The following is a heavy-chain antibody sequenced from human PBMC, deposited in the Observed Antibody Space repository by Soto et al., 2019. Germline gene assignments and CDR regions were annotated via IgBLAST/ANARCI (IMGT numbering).Heavy chain of an antibody. CDR2: INGDGNGR. V-gene: IGHV3-74*01. J-gene: IGHJ5*02. CDR3: ARGGLRAYWIDP. CDR1: GFTFSNYW. Sequence: EVQLVESGGGLVQPGGSLRLSCAASGFTFSNYWIHWVRQVPGEGLVWLSRINGDGNGRNYADSVKGRFTISRDNAKNTVYVQMNSLRAEDTAVYYCARGGLRAYWIDPWGQGTLVTVSS. D-gene: IGHD4-17*01.